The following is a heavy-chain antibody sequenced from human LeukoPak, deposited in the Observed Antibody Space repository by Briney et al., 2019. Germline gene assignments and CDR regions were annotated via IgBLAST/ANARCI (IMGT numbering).Heavy chain of an antibody. CDR2: IYHSGST. Sequence: SETLSLTCAVSGGSISSSNWWSWVRQPPGKGLEWIGEIYHSGSTNYNPSLKSRVTISVDKSKNQFSLKLSSVTAADTAVYYCARDPEGYSYAFDYWGQGTLVTVSS. V-gene: IGHV4-4*02. CDR3: ARDPEGYSYAFDY. D-gene: IGHD5-18*01. CDR1: GGSISSSNW. J-gene: IGHJ4*02.